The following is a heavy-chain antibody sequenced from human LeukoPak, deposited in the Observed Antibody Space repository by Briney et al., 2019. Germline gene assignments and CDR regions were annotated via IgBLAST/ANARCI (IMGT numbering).Heavy chain of an antibody. V-gene: IGHV1-2*02. J-gene: IGHJ4*02. Sequence: GAPVKVSCKASGYPFTAHHIHWVRQAPGQGLEWRGWIVPDGGDTKYAEKFRGRMTMTVDTSINTAYMELNSVTSADTAVYYCSGRYGPGPVWGQGTLITASS. CDR2: IVPDGGDT. CDR3: SGRYGPGPV. CDR1: GYPFTAHH. D-gene: IGHD3-10*01.